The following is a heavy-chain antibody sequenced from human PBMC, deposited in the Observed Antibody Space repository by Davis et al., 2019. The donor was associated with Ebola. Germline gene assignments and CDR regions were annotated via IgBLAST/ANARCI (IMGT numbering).Heavy chain of an antibody. CDR2: INAGNGNT. Sequence: AASVKVSCKASGYTFTSYAMHWVRQAPGQRLEWMGWINAGNGNTKYSQKFQGRVTMTRNTSISTAYMELSSLRSEDTAVYYCASGLWGSRGMDVWGKGTTVTVSS. V-gene: IGHV1-3*01. CDR3: ASGLWGSRGMDV. CDR1: GYTFTSYA. J-gene: IGHJ6*04. D-gene: IGHD3-16*01.